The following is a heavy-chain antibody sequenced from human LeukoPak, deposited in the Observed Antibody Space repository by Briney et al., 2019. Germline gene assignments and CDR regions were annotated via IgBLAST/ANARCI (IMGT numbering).Heavy chain of an antibody. D-gene: IGHD3-10*01. V-gene: IGHV4-30-2*01. Sequence: SQTLSLTCAVSGGSISSGGYSWSWIRQPPGKGLEWIGYIYHSGSTYYNPSLKSLLTISVDRSKNRFSLKLSSVTAADTAVYYCARGYYGSGGDYFDYWGQGTLVTVSS. CDR2: IYHSGST. CDR1: GGSISSGGYS. J-gene: IGHJ4*02. CDR3: ARGYYGSGGDYFDY.